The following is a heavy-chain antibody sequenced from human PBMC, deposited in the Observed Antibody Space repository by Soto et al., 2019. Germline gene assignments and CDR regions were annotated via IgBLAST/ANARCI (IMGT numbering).Heavy chain of an antibody. D-gene: IGHD6-19*01. Sequence: EVQLLESGGGMVQPGGSLRISCVASGFGFSSYAISWVRQSPGKGLEWVSTTPATDDDTSYALSVTGRFIVSRDNSKNTLSLLMRSQRAEDTALYYCAKVEDNTGWAVVDSWGQGTLVTVS. CDR1: GFGFSSYA. J-gene: IGHJ4*02. CDR2: TPATDDDT. CDR3: AKVEDNTGWAVVDS. V-gene: IGHV3-23*01.